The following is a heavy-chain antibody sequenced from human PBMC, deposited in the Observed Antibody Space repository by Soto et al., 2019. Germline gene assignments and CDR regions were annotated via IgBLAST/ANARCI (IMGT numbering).Heavy chain of an antibody. CDR2: IYHTGST. Sequence: TLSLTCSVAGGSISTVGHYWTWIRQPPGKGLEWIGSIYHTGSTYYSKSLRSRLTMSVDTSKSQFSLRLSSVTAADTAVYYCARATGTLRSRNCDYWGQGSLVTVSS. CDR3: ARATGTLRSRNCDY. D-gene: IGHD1-1*01. CDR1: GGSISTVGHY. J-gene: IGHJ4*02. V-gene: IGHV4-31*03.